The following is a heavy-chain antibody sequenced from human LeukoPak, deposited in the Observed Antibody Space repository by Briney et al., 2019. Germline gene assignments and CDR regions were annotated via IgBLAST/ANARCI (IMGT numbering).Heavy chain of an antibody. V-gene: IGHV3-53*01. D-gene: IGHD6-6*01. CDR2: IYSGGST. J-gene: IGHJ5*02. CDR3: AKAYSSSLYSWFDP. Sequence: PGGSLRLSCAASGFTVSSNYMSWVRQAPGKGLEWVSVIYSGGSTYYADSVKGRFTISRDNSKNTLYLQMNSLRAEDTAVYYCAKAYSSSLYSWFDPWGQGTLVTVSS. CDR1: GFTVSSNY.